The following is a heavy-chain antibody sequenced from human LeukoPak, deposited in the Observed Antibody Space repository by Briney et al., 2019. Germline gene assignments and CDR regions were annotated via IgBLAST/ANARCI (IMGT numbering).Heavy chain of an antibody. CDR2: IYYSGST. Sequence: SETLSLTCTVSGGSISSYYWSWIRQPPGEGLEWIGYIYYSGSTNYNPSLKSRVTISVDTSKNQFSLKLSSVTAADTAVYYCARVSDYYYGMDVWGQGTTVTVSS. CDR1: GGSISSYY. V-gene: IGHV4-59*01. J-gene: IGHJ6*02. CDR3: ARVSDYYYGMDV.